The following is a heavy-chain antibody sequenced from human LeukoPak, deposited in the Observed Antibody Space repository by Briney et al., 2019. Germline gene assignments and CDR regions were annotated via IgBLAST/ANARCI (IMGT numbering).Heavy chain of an antibody. CDR2: ISGSGGNT. V-gene: IGHV3-23*01. Sequence: GGSLRLSCATSGFTFSNSATSWVRQAPGRGLEWVSTISGSGGNTYYADSVKGRFTFSRDNSKNTLYLQMNSLRTEDTAIYYCAKSRLVVTAFDYWGQGTLVTVSS. D-gene: IGHD4-23*01. CDR1: GFTFSNSA. CDR3: AKSRLVVTAFDY. J-gene: IGHJ4*02.